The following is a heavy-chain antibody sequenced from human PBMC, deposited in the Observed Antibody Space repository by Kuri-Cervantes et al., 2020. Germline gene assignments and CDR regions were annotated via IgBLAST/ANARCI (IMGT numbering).Heavy chain of an antibody. CDR1: GFTFSDYY. CDR2: ISSSGSTI. Sequence: GESLKISCAASGFTFSDYYMSWIRQAPGKGLEWVSYISSSGSTIYYADSVKGRFTISRDNAKNSLYLQMSSLRAEDTAVYYCARDRGAHYYYNGLDVWGQGTTVTVSS. D-gene: IGHD3-16*01. CDR3: ARDRGAHYYYNGLDV. J-gene: IGHJ6*02. V-gene: IGHV3-11*04.